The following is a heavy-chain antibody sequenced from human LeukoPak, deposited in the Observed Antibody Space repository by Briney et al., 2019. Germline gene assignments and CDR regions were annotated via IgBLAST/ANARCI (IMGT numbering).Heavy chain of an antibody. CDR3: VRLRRNSDTSGFYYYYDF. Sequence: GSLRPSCAAAGYTFSSYSINWVRQPPGKGMQWVSSISVRSNYIYYADSVRGRFRISRDDARDSLSLQMNSLRAADTALYYCVRLRRNSDTSGFYYYYDFWGQGTLVTVSS. CDR1: GYTFSSYS. D-gene: IGHD3-22*01. CDR2: ISVRSNYI. V-gene: IGHV3-21*01. J-gene: IGHJ4*02.